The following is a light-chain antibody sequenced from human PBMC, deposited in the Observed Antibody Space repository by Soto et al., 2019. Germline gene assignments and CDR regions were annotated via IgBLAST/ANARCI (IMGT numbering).Light chain of an antibody. CDR1: ENIKNY. CDR3: AQIYTAQWT. CDR2: GAS. V-gene: IGKV1-39*01. J-gene: IGKJ1*01. Sequence: DIHVTQSPSSLPASLGDRVTITCRASENIKNYLIWYQQKPGKAPKLLIYGASTLKTGVPSRFSGSGSGTDFTFTIGCLQPDDFATYYCAQIYTAQWTFGQGTKVALK.